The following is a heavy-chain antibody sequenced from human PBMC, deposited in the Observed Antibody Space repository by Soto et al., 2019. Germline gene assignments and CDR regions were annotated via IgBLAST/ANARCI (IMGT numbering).Heavy chain of an antibody. J-gene: IGHJ6*02. CDR3: ARGSSIAGLYYGMDV. CDR1: GGSISSGGYY. V-gene: IGHV4-31*03. Sequence: PSETLSLTCTVSGGSISSGGYYWTWIRQHPGKGLEWIGYNYYSGITYYNPSLKSRVTISLDTFKNQFSLKLSSVTAADTALYYCARGSSIAGLYYGMDVWGQGTTVTVSS. D-gene: IGHD6-6*01. CDR2: NYYSGIT.